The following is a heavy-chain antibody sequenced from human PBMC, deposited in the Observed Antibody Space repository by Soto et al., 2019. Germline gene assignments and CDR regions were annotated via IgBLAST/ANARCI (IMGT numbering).Heavy chain of an antibody. V-gene: IGHV1-46*01. Sequence: ASVKVSFKASGYTFTSYSLHWVRPAPGQGLELMGNLNPSGGRNYAQKFQGRVTMTRDTSTSTVYMELSGLRSERTAVYYCAGELYSRTCASGGAFDIWGQGTVVTVSS. J-gene: IGHJ3*02. D-gene: IGHD6-13*01. CDR1: GYTFTSYS. CDR3: AGELYSRTCASGGAFDI. CDR2: LNPSGGRN.